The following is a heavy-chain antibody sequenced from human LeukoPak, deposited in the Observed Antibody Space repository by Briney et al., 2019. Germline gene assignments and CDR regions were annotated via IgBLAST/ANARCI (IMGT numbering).Heavy chain of an antibody. CDR3: ARSTYYDFWSGYYNYYYYGMDV. CDR1: GGSISSGGYY. D-gene: IGHD3-3*01. Sequence: PSQTLSLTCTVSGGSISSGGYYWSWIRQHPGKGLEWVGEINHSGSTNYNPSLKSRVTISVDTSKNQFSLKLSSVTAADTAVYYCARSTYYDFWSGYYNYYYYGMDVWGQGTTVTVSS. J-gene: IGHJ6*02. V-gene: IGHV4-31*03. CDR2: INHSGST.